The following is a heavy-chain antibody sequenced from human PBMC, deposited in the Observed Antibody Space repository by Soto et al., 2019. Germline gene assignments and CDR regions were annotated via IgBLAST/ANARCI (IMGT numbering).Heavy chain of an antibody. J-gene: IGHJ6*02. Sequence: SETLSLTCTVSGGSISSGGYYWSWIRQHPGKGLEWIGYIYYSGSTYYNPSLKSRVTISVDTFKNQFSLKLSSVTAADTAVYYCARALWSGFGMDVWGQGTTVTVSS. D-gene: IGHD3-3*01. CDR2: IYYSGST. CDR3: ARALWSGFGMDV. CDR1: GGSISSGGYY. V-gene: IGHV4-31*03.